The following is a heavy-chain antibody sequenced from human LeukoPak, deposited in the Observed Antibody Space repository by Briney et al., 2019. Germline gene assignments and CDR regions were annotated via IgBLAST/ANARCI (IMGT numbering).Heavy chain of an antibody. V-gene: IGHV3-23*01. CDR2: ISASGGST. J-gene: IGHJ6*03. CDR1: GFTLSSYA. CDR3: AKVMKGSERLTMVRGVIIKTAGLYYMDV. Sequence: PGGSLRLSCAASGFTLSSYAMSWVRQAPGKGLEWVSSISASGGSTNYADSVKGRFTISRDNSKNTVYLQMWSVRAEDTDVYYCAKVMKGSERLTMVRGVIIKTAGLYYMDVWGKGTTVTVSS. D-gene: IGHD3-10*01.